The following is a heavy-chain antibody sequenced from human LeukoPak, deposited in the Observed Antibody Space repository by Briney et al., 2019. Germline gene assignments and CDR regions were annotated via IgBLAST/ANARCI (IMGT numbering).Heavy chain of an antibody. D-gene: IGHD2-8*01. CDR2: INHSGST. V-gene: IGHV4-34*01. CDR3: ARVLDSLGYCTNGVCYGDAFDI. CDR1: GGSFSGYY. Sequence: SETLSLTCAVYGGSFSGYYWSWIRQPPGKGLEWIGEINHSGSTNYNPSLKSRVTISVDTSKNQFSLKLSSVTAADTAVYYCARVLDSLGYCTNGVCYGDAFDIWGQGTMVTVSS. J-gene: IGHJ3*02.